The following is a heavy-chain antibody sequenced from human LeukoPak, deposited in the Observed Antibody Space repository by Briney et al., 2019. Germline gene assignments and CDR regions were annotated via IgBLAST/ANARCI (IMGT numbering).Heavy chain of an antibody. Sequence: GSLRLSCAASGFTVSSNYMSWVRQAPGKGLEWVSVIYSGGSTYYADSVKGRFTISRDNSKNTLYLQMNSLRAEDTAVYYCARAGYYDSSGLFGAFDIWGQGTMVTVSS. D-gene: IGHD3-22*01. V-gene: IGHV3-66*02. CDR2: IYSGGST. CDR3: ARAGYYDSSGLFGAFDI. J-gene: IGHJ3*02. CDR1: GFTVSSNY.